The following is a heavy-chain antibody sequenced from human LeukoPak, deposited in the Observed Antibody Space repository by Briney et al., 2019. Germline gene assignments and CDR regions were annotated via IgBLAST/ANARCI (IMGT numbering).Heavy chain of an antibody. CDR2: ISGSGGST. CDR3: AKGPIAARPSWYMDV. J-gene: IGHJ6*03. D-gene: IGHD6-6*01. V-gene: IGHV3-23*01. CDR1: GFTFSSYA. Sequence: PGGSLRLSCAASGFTFSSYAMGWVRQAPGKGLEWVSAISGSGGSTYYADSVKGRFTISRDNSKNTLYLQMNSLRAEDTAVYYCAKGPIAARPSWYMDVWGKGTTVTVSS.